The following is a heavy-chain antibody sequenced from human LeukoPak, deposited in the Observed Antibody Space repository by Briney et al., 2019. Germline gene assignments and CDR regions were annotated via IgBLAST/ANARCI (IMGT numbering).Heavy chain of an antibody. V-gene: IGHV3-74*01. CDR3: ARGEPAKTTVTTGRALDY. Sequence: GGALRLSCAASGFTFISYWMHWVRQAPGKGLVWVSRISVDGNSTDNADSVKGRFTISRDNAKNTLYLQMNSLRAEDTAVYYCARGEPAKTTVTTGRALDYWGQGTLVTVSS. CDR1: GFTFISYW. D-gene: IGHD4-17*01. J-gene: IGHJ4*02. CDR2: ISVDGNST.